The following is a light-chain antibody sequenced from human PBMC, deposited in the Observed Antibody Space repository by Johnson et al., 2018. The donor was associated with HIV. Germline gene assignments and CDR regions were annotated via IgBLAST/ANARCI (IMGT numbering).Light chain of an antibody. CDR3: GTWDSSLSAYV. V-gene: IGLV1-51*02. CDR1: SSNIGNNY. CDR2: ENN. Sequence: QSVLTQPPSVSAAPGQKVTISCSGSSSNIGNNYVSWYQQLPGTAPKLLIYENNKRPSGIPDRFSGSKSGTSATLGITGLQTGDEADCYGGTWDSSLSAYVFGTGTKVTVL. J-gene: IGLJ1*01.